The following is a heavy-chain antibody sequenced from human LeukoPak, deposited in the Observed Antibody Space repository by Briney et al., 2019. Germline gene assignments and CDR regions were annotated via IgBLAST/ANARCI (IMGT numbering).Heavy chain of an antibody. CDR1: GYTFTSYG. D-gene: IGHD3-22*01. CDR3: ARAYYDSSGYYYRVASFDY. V-gene: IGHV1-18*01. CDR2: ISAYNGNT. Sequence: ASVKVSCKASGYTFTSYGISWVRQAPGQGLEWMGWISAYNGNTNYAQKLQGRVTMTTDTSTSTAYMELRSLRSDDTAVYYCARAYYDSSGYYYRVASFDYWGQGTLVTVSS. J-gene: IGHJ4*02.